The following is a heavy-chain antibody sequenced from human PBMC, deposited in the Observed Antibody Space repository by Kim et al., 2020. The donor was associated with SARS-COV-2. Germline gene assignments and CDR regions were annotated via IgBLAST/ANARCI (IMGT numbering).Heavy chain of an antibody. D-gene: IGHD3-10*01. V-gene: IGHV1-69*13. CDR2: IIPIFGTA. CDR3: AREGITMVRGVITIGNWFDP. Sequence: SVKVSCKASGGTFSSYAISWVRQAPGQGLEWMGGIIPIFGTANYAQKFQGRVTITADESTSTAYMELSSLRSEDTAVYYCAREGITMVRGVITIGNWFDPWGQGTLVTVSS. CDR1: GGTFSSYA. J-gene: IGHJ5*02.